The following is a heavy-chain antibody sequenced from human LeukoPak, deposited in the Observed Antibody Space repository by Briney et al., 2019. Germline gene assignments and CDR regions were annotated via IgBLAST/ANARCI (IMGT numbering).Heavy chain of an antibody. CDR1: GFTFSSYW. CDR3: AREEWELLRYYYYYMDV. Sequence: QPGGPLRFSCAASGFTFSSYWMSWLRKAPGKGLEWVANIKQDGSEKYYVDSVKGRFTISRDNAKTSMYLQMNSLRAEDTAVYYCAREEWELLRYYYYYMDVWGKGTTVTVSS. D-gene: IGHD1-26*01. V-gene: IGHV3-7*01. CDR2: IKQDGSEK. J-gene: IGHJ6*03.